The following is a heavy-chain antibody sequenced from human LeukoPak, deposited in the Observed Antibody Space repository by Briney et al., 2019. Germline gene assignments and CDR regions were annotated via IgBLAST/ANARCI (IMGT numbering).Heavy chain of an antibody. J-gene: IGHJ4*02. D-gene: IGHD2-8*02. CDR3: AMHLTWSWWNY. V-gene: IGHV4-4*02. CDR2: IYHSGST. CDR1: GGSISSSNW. Sequence: PSETLSLTCAVSGGSISSSNWWSWVRQPPGKGLEWIGEIYHSGSTNYNPSLKSRVTISVDTSKNQFSLKLSSVTAADTAVYYCAMHLTWSWWNYWGQGTLVTVSS.